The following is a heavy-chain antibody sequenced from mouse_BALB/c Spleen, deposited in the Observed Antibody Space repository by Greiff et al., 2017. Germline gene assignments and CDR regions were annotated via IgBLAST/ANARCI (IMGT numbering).Heavy chain of an antibody. J-gene: IGHJ3*01. Sequence: EVKLMESGGGLVQPGGSLKLSCAASGFTFSSYTMSWVRQTPEKRLEWVAYISNGGGSTYYPDTVKGRFTISRDNAKNTLYLQMSSLKSEDTAMYYCARQAYYRYDDAWFAYWGQGTLVTVSA. D-gene: IGHD2-14*01. CDR3: ARQAYYRYDDAWFAY. V-gene: IGHV5-12-2*01. CDR2: ISNGGGST. CDR1: GFTFSSYT.